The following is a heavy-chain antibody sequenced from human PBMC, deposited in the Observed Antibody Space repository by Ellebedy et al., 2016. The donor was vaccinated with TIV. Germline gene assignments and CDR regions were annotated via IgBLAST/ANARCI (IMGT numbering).Heavy chain of an antibody. CDR1: GASISSYF. CDR2: IFHSGT. D-gene: IGHD6-19*01. V-gene: IGHV4-59*01. J-gene: IGHJ5*02. CDR3: AAALAGPVAA. Sequence: MPSETLSLTCTVSGASISSYFWTWIRQPPGKGLEWIGYIFHSGTNYNPSLNSRVTISLDTSSNQFSLRLTSVTAADLAVYYCAAALAGPVAAWGQGTLVTVSS.